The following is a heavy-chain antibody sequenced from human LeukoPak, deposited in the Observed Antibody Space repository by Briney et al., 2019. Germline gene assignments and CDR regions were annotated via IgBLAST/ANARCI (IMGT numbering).Heavy chain of an antibody. Sequence: ASVKVSCKASGYTFTTYYMHWVRQAPGQGLEWMGWINPNSGGTNYAQKFQGRVTMTRDTSISTAYMELSRLRSDDTAVYYCARDGVGSPPLDYWGQGTLVTVSS. CDR2: INPNSGGT. J-gene: IGHJ4*02. D-gene: IGHD1-26*01. CDR1: GYTFTTYY. CDR3: ARDGVGSPPLDY. V-gene: IGHV1-2*02.